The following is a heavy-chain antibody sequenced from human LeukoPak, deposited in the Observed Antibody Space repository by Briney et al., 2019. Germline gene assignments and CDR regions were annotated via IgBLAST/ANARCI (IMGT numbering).Heavy chain of an antibody. CDR1: GGSISSSSSIC. CDR2: IYHSGAT. V-gene: IGHV4-4*02. J-gene: IGHJ4*02. CDR3: ARNGGNSDYDY. D-gene: IGHD4-23*01. Sequence: SETLSLTCAVSGGSISSSSSICWTWVRQPPGKGLEWIGEIYHSGATNYNPSLKSRVTMLLDKSKNQFSLKLNSVTAADTAVYYCARNGGNSDYDYWGQGTLVTVSA.